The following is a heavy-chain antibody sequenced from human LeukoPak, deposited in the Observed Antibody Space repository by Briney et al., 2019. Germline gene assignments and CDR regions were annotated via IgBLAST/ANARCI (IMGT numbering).Heavy chain of an antibody. J-gene: IGHJ4*02. D-gene: IGHD3-22*01. V-gene: IGHV4-59*12. CDR3: ARGSGYYYRLDY. Sequence: SETLSLTCTVSGGSISNFYWGWIRQPPGKGLEWIGCVYNSGNTNYNPSLKSRVTISVDKSKNQFSLKLSSVTAADTAVYYCARGSGYYYRLDYWGQGTLVTVSS. CDR2: VYNSGNT. CDR1: GGSISNFY.